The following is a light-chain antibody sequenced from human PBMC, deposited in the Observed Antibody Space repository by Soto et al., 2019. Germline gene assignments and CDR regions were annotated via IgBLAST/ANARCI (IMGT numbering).Light chain of an antibody. CDR1: SSDVGSYNL. Sequence: QSALTQPASVSGSPGQSSTISCTGTSSDVGSYNLVSWYQQHPGKAPKLMIYEGSKRPSGVSNRFSGSKSGNTASLTISGLQAEDEADYYCCSYAGSSLYVFGPGTKVPVL. CDR2: EGS. CDR3: CSYAGSSLYV. J-gene: IGLJ1*01. V-gene: IGLV2-23*01.